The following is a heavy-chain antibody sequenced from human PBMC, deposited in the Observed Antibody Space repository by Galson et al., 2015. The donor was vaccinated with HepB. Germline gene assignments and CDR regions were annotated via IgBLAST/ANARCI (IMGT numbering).Heavy chain of an antibody. CDR1: GYTLTELS. D-gene: IGHD3-22*01. V-gene: IGHV1-24*01. Sequence: SVKVSCKVSGYTLTELSMHWVRQAPGKGLEWMGGFDPKDGETIYAQKFQGGVTMTEDTSTDTAYMELSSLRSEDTAVYYCATGLGNYDSSGYGYWGQGTLVTVSS. J-gene: IGHJ4*02. CDR2: FDPKDGET. CDR3: ATGLGNYDSSGYGY.